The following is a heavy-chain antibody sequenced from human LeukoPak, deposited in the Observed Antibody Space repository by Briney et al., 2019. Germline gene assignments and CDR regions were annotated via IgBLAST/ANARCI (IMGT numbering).Heavy chain of an antibody. V-gene: IGHV1-18*01. CDR3: ARDHKIVGAAGNGFVAGY. CDR2: ISAYNGNT. CDR1: GYTFTSYG. Sequence: LGASVKVSCKASGYTFTSYGISWVRQAPGQGLEWMGWISAYNGNTNYAQRLQGRVTMTTDTSTSTAYMELRSLRSDDTAVYYCARDHKIVGAAGNGFVAGYWGQGTLVTVSS. D-gene: IGHD1-26*01. J-gene: IGHJ4*02.